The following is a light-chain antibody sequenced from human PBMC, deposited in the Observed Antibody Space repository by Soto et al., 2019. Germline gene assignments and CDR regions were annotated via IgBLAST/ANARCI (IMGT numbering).Light chain of an antibody. CDR1: SRDIGTYDP. J-gene: IGLJ1*01. CDR2: EAT. V-gene: IGLV2-23*01. Sequence: QSVLIQPASVSGSPRQSITISCTGTSRDIGTYDPVSWYQQHPGKVPKLIIYEATKRPSGVSSRFSGSKSGTTASLTISGLQAEDEADYYCCSYAGYTTYVFGSGTRSPS. CDR3: CSYAGYTTYV.